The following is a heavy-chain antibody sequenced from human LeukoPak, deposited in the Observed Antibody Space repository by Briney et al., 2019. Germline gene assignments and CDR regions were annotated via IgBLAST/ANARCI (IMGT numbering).Heavy chain of an antibody. CDR3: ARDSSFWSLDF. CDR1: GFILSTHG. D-gene: IGHD3-3*01. CDR2: MWYDGSRE. V-gene: IGHV3-33*01. Sequence: GGSLRLSCAASGFILSTHGMHWVRQAPGKGLEWVAGMWYDGSREDYADSVKGRFTISRDMSKNTLNLQMNSLRVEDTAMFYCARDSSFWSLDFRGQGTLVTVSS. J-gene: IGHJ4*02.